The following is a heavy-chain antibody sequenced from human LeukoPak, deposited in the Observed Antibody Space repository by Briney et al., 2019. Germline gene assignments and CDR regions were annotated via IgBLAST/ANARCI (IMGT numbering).Heavy chain of an antibody. V-gene: IGHV1-8*01. D-gene: IGHD2-8*01. J-gene: IGHJ6*03. CDR1: GYTFTTSD. CDR3: ARSLSILGYCTNGVCSPFTNYYYYYYMDV. Sequence: ASVKVSCKASGYTFTTSDINWVRQATGQGLGWMGWMNPNSGNTGYAQKFQGRVTMTRNTSISTAYMELSSLRSEDTAVYYCARSLSILGYCTNGVCSPFTNYYYYYYMDVWGKGTTVTVSS. CDR2: MNPNSGNT.